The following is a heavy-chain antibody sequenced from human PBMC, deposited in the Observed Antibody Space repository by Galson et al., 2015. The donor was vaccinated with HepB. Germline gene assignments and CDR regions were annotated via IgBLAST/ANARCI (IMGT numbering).Heavy chain of an antibody. CDR3: ARCGQYCSSTSCYRYYYYGMDV. D-gene: IGHD2-2*01. CDR2: INAGNGNT. V-gene: IGHV1-3*01. CDR1: GYTFTSYA. J-gene: IGHJ6*02. Sequence: SVKVSCKASGYTFTSYAMHWVRQAPGQRLEWMGWINAGNGNTKYSQKFQGRVTITRDTSASTAYMELSSLRSEDTVVYYCARCGQYCSSTSCYRYYYYGMDVWGQGTTVTVSS.